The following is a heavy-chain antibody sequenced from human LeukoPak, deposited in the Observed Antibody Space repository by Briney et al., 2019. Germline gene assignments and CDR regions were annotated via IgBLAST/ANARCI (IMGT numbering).Heavy chain of an antibody. CDR1: VFTVSGNY. J-gene: IGHJ4*02. D-gene: IGHD6-19*01. V-gene: IGHV3-53*01. CDR3: ARESVTSGWYLY. CDR2: IYKEGNT. Sequence: GGSLRLSCAASVFTVSGNYMSWVRQAPGKGLQWVSTIYKEGNTFYADSVRGRFTLSRDNSKNTLYLQMNSLRAEDTAIYYCARESVTSGWYLYWGQGTLVTVS.